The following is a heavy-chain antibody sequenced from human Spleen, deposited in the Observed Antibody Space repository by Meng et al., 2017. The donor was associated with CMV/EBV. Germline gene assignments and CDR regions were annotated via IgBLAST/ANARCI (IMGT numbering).Heavy chain of an antibody. D-gene: IGHD3-3*01. CDR3: AILPEITYYDFWSGRYPPKYYYYYGMDV. CDR1: GGSFSGYY. J-gene: IGHJ6*02. Sequence: GSLRLSCAVYGGSFSGYYWSWIRQPPGKGLEWIGEINHSGSTNYNPYLKSRVTISVDTSKNQFPLELSSVTAAETAVYYCAILPEITYYDFWSGRYPPKYYYYYGMDVWGQGTTVTVSS. V-gene: IGHV4-34*01. CDR2: INHSGST.